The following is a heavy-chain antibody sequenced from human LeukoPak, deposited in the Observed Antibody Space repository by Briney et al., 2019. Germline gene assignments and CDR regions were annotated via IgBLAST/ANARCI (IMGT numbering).Heavy chain of an antibody. V-gene: IGHV3-23*01. D-gene: IGHD2-15*01. CDR2: ISGGGAST. J-gene: IGHJ4*02. CDR3: AKVRGSCSGGSCFSDY. Sequence: GSLRLSCAASGFTFSSYGMTWVRQAPGKGLEWVSGISGGGASTYYADSVKGRFTISRDNSKNTLYLQMNSLRAEDTAVYYCAKVRGSCSGGSCFSDYWGQGTLVTVSS. CDR1: GFTFSSYG.